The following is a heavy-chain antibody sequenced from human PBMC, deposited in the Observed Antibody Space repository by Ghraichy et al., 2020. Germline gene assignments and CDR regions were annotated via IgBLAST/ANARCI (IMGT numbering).Heavy chain of an antibody. D-gene: IGHD3-3*01. CDR3: ALRLRCLEWLLSPLEVDYYYGMGL. Sequence: SETLSLTCAVYGGSFSGYYWSWIRQPPGKGLEWIGEINHSGSTNYYPFLKSRVTISVDTSKNKFSLKLSSVTAADTAVYYCALRLRCLEWLLSPLEVDYYYGMGLWGQGPTVTVPS. CDR2: INHSGST. J-gene: IGHJ6*02. CDR1: GGSFSGYY. V-gene: IGHV4-34*01.